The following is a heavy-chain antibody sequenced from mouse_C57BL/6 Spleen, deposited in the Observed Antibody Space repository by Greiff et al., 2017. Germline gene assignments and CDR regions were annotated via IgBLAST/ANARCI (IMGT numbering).Heavy chain of an antibody. D-gene: IGHD2-1*01. J-gene: IGHJ2*01. CDR2: IFPGSGST. V-gene: IGHV1-75*01. CDR3: ARSTDYYGNYDYFDY. CDR1: GYTFTDYY. Sequence: QVQLQQSGPELVKPGASVKISCKASGYTFTDYYINWVKQRPGQGLEWIGWIFPGSGSTYYNEKFKGKATLTVDKSSSTAYMLLSSLTSEDSAVYFWARSTDYYGNYDYFDYWGQGTTLTVSS.